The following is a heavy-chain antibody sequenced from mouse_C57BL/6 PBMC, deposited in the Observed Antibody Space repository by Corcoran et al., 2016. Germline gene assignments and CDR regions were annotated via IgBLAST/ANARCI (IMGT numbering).Heavy chain of an antibody. J-gene: IGHJ3*01. CDR1: GYTFTSYW. CDR3: ARRGGSSYCFAY. Sequence: QVQLQQPGAELVKPGASVKLSCKASGYTFTSYWMQWVKQRPGQGLEWIGEIDPSDSYTNYNQKFKGKATLTVDTSSSTAYMQLSSLTSEDSAVYYCARRGGSSYCFAYWGQGTLVTVSA. D-gene: IGHD1-1*01. V-gene: IGHV1-50*01. CDR2: IDPSDSYT.